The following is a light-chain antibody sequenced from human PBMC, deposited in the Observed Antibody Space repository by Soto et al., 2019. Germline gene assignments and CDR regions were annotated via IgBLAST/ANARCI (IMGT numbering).Light chain of an antibody. CDR2: NNN. Sequence: QSVLTQPPSASGTPGQRVTISCSGSSSNIGRNTVNWYQQVPGTAPKLLIYNNNQRPSGVPDRFSGSKSGTSASLAIIGLQSQDVADYYCAAWDDGLNGSVFRAVTKVTVL. CDR3: AAWDDGLNGSV. J-gene: IGLJ1*01. V-gene: IGLV1-44*01. CDR1: SSNIGRNT.